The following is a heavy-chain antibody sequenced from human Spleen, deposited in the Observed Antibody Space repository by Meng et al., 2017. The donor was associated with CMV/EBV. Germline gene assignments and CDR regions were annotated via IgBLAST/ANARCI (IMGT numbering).Heavy chain of an antibody. CDR2: IYWNDDK. J-gene: IGHJ4*02. Sequence: FLSSTSGVGVCLLRQPRGKALGWRALIYWNDDKRYSPSLKSRLTITKDTSKNQVVLTMTNMDPVDTATYYCAHLSYDCWSGYHYYFDYWGQGTLVTVSS. D-gene: IGHD3-3*01. V-gene: IGHV2-5*01. CDR1: FLSSTSGVG. CDR3: AHLSYDCWSGYHYYFDY.